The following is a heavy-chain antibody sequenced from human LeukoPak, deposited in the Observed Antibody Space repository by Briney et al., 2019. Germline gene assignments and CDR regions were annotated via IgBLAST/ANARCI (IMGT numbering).Heavy chain of an antibody. J-gene: IGHJ6*03. CDR1: GGSISGYY. CDR3: ARVPRPYYYYMDV. CDR2: IYYSGST. Sequence: SETLSLTCTVSGGSISGYYCSWIRQPPGKGLEWIGYIYYSGSTNYNPPLKSRVTISVDTSKNQFSLKLNSVTAADTAVYYCARVPRPYYYYMDVWGKGTTVTVSS. V-gene: IGHV4-59*01.